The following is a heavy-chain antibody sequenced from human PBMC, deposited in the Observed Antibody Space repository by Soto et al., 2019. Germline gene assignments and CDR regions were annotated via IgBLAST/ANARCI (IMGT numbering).Heavy chain of an antibody. CDR3: ARESEDLTSNFDY. J-gene: IGHJ4*02. Sequence: GGSLRLSCVASGFTFTRYSMNWVRQVPGKGLEWVSSISSTTNYIYYGDSMKGRFTISRDNAKNSLYLEMNSLRAEDTAVYYCARESEDLTSNFDYWGQGTLVTVSS. CDR1: GFTFTRYS. V-gene: IGHV3-21*06. CDR2: ISSTTNYI.